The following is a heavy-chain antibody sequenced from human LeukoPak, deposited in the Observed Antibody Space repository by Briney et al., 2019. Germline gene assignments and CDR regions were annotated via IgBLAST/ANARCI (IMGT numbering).Heavy chain of an antibody. J-gene: IGHJ4*02. CDR2: ISSISTYI. CDR1: GFTFSSYA. D-gene: IGHD6-13*01. V-gene: IGHV3-21*01. Sequence: GGSLRLSCAASGFTFSSYAMNWVRQAPGKGLEWVSSISSISTYIYYADSVKGRFTISRDNAKNSLFLQMDSLRAEDTAVYYCARDLPAAGHNFDYWGQGTLVTVSS. CDR3: ARDLPAAGHNFDY.